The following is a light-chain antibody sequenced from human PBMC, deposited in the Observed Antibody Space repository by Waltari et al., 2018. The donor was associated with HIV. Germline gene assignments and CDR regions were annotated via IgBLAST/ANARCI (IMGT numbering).Light chain of an antibody. CDR3: AAWDDSLSGSVI. V-gene: IGLV1-44*01. Sequence: QSVLTQPPSASGTPGQRVTISCSGSFSNIGSNTVNWYQQLPGTAPKLLIYSNKQRPSGVPDRFSGSKSGTSASLAISGLQSEDEADYYCAAWDDSLSGSVIFGGGTKLTVL. CDR2: SNK. J-gene: IGLJ2*01. CDR1: FSNIGSNT.